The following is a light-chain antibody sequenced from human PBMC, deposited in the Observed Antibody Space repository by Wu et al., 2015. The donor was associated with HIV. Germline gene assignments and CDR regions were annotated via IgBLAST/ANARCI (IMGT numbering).Light chain of an antibody. J-gene: IGKJ1*01. CDR1: QTIATY. CDR3: QQSYNTPVT. V-gene: IGKV1-39*01. CDR2: ATS. Sequence: DIQMTQSPSSLSASVGDTVTISCRASQTIATYLNWYQQRPGKAPKVLIYATSTLQSGVPSKFSGSGSGTDFTLTISSLQPDDFATYYCQQSYNTPVTFGQGTKVEIK.